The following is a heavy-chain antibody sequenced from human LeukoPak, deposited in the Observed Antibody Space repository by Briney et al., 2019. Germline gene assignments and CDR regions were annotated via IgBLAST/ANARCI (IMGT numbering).Heavy chain of an antibody. J-gene: IGHJ6*03. CDR3: ARASSSYYYYMDV. CDR2: IIPIFGTA. V-gene: IGHV1-69*13. D-gene: IGHD6-13*01. CDR1: GGTFSSYA. Sequence: ASVKVSCTASGGTFSSYAIRCVRQAPGQGLEWMGGIIPIFGTANYAQKFQGRVTITADESTSTAYMELSSLRSEDTAVYYCARASSSYYYYMDVWGKGTTVTVSS.